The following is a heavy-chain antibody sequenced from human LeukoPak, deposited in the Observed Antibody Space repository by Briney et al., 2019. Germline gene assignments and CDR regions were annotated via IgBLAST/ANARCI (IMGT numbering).Heavy chain of an antibody. J-gene: IGHJ3*02. CDR2: IYYSGST. Sequence: SETLSLTCSVSGGSISPYYWNWIRQPPGKGLEWIGYIYYSGSTHYNPSLKSRITISLDTSKNQFSLKLSSVTAADTAVYYCARDSVVALGGAFDIWGQGTMVTVSS. CDR3: ARDSVVALGGAFDI. V-gene: IGHV4-59*01. CDR1: GGSISPYY. D-gene: IGHD2-15*01.